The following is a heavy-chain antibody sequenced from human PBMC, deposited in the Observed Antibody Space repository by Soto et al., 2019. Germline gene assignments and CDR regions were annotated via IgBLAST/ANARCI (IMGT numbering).Heavy chain of an antibody. CDR1: GYSFTTYW. J-gene: IGHJ6*02. CDR2: INPGDSDI. CDR3: ARHEQFYYYYYGMDV. Sequence: GESLKISCKASGYSFTTYWIAWVRQMPGKGLEWMGIINPGDSDIRYSPSFQGQVTISADNSISTAYLQWSSLKASDTAMYYCARHEQFYYYYYGMDVWGQGTTVTVSS. V-gene: IGHV5-51*01. D-gene: IGHD4-4*01.